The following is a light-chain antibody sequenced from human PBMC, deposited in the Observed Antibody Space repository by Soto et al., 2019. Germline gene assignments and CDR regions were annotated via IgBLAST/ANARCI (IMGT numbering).Light chain of an antibody. CDR3: QQRSSWPLT. V-gene: IGKV3-11*01. Sequence: EIVLTQSPATLSLSPGERATLSCRASQSVSSSLGWYQQKPGQSPRLLIYAASNRATGIPARFSGSGSGTDFTLTISSLEPEDFAVYYCQQRSSWPLTFGQGTRLEIK. J-gene: IGKJ5*01. CDR1: QSVSSS. CDR2: AAS.